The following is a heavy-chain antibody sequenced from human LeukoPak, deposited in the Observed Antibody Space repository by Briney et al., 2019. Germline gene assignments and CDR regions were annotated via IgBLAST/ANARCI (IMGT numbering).Heavy chain of an antibody. V-gene: IGHV3-48*01. CDR2: ISSSSSTI. D-gene: IGHD3-3*01. J-gene: IGHJ4*02. CDR3: ARGYDFWTFDY. CDR1: GFTFSSYS. Sequence: PGGALRLSYAASGFTFSSYSMNWVRQAPGKGLEWVSYISSSSSTIYYADSVKGRFTISRDNAKNSLYLQMNSLRAEDTAVCYCARGYDFWTFDYWGQGTLVTVSS.